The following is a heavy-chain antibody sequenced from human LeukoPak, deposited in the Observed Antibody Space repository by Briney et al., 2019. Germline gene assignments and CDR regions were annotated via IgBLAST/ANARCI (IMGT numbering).Heavy chain of an antibody. Sequence: SETLSLTCTVSGGSIRSSSYYWGWIRQPPGKGLEWIGGIYYNGSTYYNASLKSRGTISVDTSKNQFSLRLNSVTAADTAVYFCARQVVAVAGTGYFDYWGQGTLVTVSS. D-gene: IGHD6-19*01. CDR2: IYYNGST. J-gene: IGHJ4*02. CDR3: ARQVVAVAGTGYFDY. V-gene: IGHV4-39*01. CDR1: GGSIRSSSYY.